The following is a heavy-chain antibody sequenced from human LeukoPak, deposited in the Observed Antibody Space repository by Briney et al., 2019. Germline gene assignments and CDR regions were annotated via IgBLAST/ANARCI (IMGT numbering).Heavy chain of an antibody. CDR3: ARAYYDSSGSLYYFDY. Sequence: RASVKVSCKASGGSFSSYAISWVRQAPGQGLEWMGGIIPIFGTANYAQKFQGRVTITADESTSTAYMELSSLRSVDTAVYYCARAYYDSSGSLYYFDYWGQGTLVTVSS. CDR1: GGSFSSYA. CDR2: IIPIFGTA. J-gene: IGHJ4*02. V-gene: IGHV1-69*13. D-gene: IGHD3-22*01.